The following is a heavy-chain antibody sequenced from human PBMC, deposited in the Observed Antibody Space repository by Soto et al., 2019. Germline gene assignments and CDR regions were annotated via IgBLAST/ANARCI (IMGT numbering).Heavy chain of an antibody. CDR1: GFSLSTSGVG. CDR3: AHSHISGWYPFPYFDY. D-gene: IGHD6-19*01. V-gene: IGHV2-5*02. CDR2: IYWDDDK. Sequence: SGPTLVNPTQTLTLTCTFSGFSLSTSGVGVGWIRQPPGKALEWLALIYWDDDKRYSPSLKSRLTITKDTSKSQVVLTMTNMDHVDTATFYCAHSHISGWYPFPYFDYWGQGTLVTVSS. J-gene: IGHJ4*02.